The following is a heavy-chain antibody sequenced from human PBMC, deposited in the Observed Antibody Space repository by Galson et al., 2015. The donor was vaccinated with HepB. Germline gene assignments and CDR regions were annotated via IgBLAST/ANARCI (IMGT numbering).Heavy chain of an antibody. V-gene: IGHV3-11*01. D-gene: IGHD3-22*01. CDR1: GFTFSDYY. Sequence: SLRLSCAASGFTFSDYYMSWIRQAPGKGLEWTSYIGGSGKTIYYADSMKGRFTISRDNAKNSLYLQMNTLRAEDTAVYYCARGWSRGRGNWFDPWGQGTLVTVSS. J-gene: IGHJ5*02. CDR3: ARGWSRGRGNWFDP. CDR2: IGGSGKTI.